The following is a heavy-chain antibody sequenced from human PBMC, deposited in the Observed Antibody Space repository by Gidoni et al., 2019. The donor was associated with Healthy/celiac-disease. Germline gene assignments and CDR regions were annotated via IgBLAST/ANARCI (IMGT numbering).Heavy chain of an antibody. CDR2: IYYSGST. CDR1: GGSISSYY. D-gene: IGHD3-16*01. CDR3: ARSRFGGIPRGIKRQPGHDAFDI. V-gene: IGHV4-59*01. J-gene: IGHJ3*02. Sequence: QVQLQESGPGLVKPSETLSLTCTVSGGSISSYYWSWIRQPPGKGLEWIGYIYYSGSTNYNPSLKSRVTISVDTSKNQFSLKLSSVTAADTAVYYCARSRFGGIPRGIKRQPGHDAFDIWGQGTMVTVSS.